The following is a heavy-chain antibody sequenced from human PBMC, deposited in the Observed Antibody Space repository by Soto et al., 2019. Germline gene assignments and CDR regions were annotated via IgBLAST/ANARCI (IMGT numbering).Heavy chain of an antibody. CDR1: GFTFSGSA. D-gene: IGHD3-3*01. V-gene: IGHV3-73*02. J-gene: IGHJ3*02. CDR2: IRSKANSYAT. CDR3: TRVAGRITIFGVVPDDAFDI. Sequence: EVQLVESGGGLVQPGGSLKLSCAASGFTFSGSAMHWVRQASGKGLEWVGRIRSKANSYATAYAASVKGRFTISRDDSKNTAYLQMNSLKTEDTAVYYCTRVAGRITIFGVVPDDAFDIWGQGTMVTVSS.